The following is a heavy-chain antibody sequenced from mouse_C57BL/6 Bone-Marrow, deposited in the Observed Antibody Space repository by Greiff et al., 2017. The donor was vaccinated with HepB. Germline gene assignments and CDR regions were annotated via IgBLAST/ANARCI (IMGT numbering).Heavy chain of an antibody. D-gene: IGHD2-5*01. Sequence: EVMLVESVGGLVKPGGSLKLSCAASGFTFSSYAMSWVRQTPEKRLEWVATISDGGSYTYYPDNVKGRFTISRDNAKNNLYLQMSHLKSEDTAMYYCARDYSNYVWFGYWGQGTLVTVSA. CDR1: GFTFSSYA. CDR2: ISDGGSYT. J-gene: IGHJ3*01. CDR3: ARDYSNYVWFGY. V-gene: IGHV5-4*01.